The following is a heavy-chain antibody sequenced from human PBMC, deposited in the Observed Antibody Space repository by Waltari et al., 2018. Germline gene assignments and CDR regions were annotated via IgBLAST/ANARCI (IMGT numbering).Heavy chain of an antibody. CDR1: GFTFSSYW. V-gene: IGHV3-74*01. Sequence: EVQLVESGGGLVQPGGSLRLSCAASGFTFSSYWMHWVRQAPGKGLVWVAQINSDGVITDYADSVKGRFTISRDNAKNTLYLQMNTLRAEDTAVYYCARVVGATLFDYWGQGTLVTASS. CDR3: ARVVGATLFDY. J-gene: IGHJ4*02. D-gene: IGHD1-26*01. CDR2: INSDGVIT.